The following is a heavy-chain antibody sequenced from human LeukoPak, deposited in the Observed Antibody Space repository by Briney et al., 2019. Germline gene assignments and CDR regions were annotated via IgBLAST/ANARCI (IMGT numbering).Heavy chain of an antibody. Sequence: SETLSLTCTVSGGSISSYYWSWIRQPPGKGLEWIGYIYYSGSTNYNPSLKSRVTISVDTSKNQFSLKLSSVTAADTAVYYCARDGYYYDSSGYYARAFDIWGQGTVVAVSS. D-gene: IGHD3-22*01. CDR2: IYYSGST. J-gene: IGHJ3*02. CDR3: ARDGYYYDSSGYYARAFDI. CDR1: GGSISSYY. V-gene: IGHV4-59*01.